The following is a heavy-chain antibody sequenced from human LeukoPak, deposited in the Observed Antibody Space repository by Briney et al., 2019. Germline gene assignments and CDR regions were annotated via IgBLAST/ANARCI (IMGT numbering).Heavy chain of an antibody. Sequence: PGGSLRLSRVASGFTFESYWMSWYRQVPGRGLEWVANIRQLGSEIYYADSVRGRFTISRAYANNSLFLHMSSVRADDAGVYYCARVLSVAVAASHWGRGTLVAVSS. CDR2: IRQLGSEI. V-gene: IGHV3-7*01. CDR3: ARVLSVAVAASH. CDR1: GFTFESYW. J-gene: IGHJ4*02. D-gene: IGHD2-15*01.